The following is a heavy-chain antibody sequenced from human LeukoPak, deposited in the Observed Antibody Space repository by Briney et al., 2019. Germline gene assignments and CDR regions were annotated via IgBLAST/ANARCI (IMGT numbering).Heavy chain of an antibody. D-gene: IGHD6-19*01. J-gene: IGHJ4*02. V-gene: IGHV1-2*06. Sequence: SSVRVSCNASGHPFTAYYMPWVRRAPGQGLKCIGRINPYSGGTNHAQQFQGRVTMTRDTSISTAYMELSRLKPDDTAVYYCARDHSIGRYVYWGQGTLVTVSS. CDR3: ARDHSIGRYVY. CDR2: INPYSGGT. CDR1: GHPFTAYY.